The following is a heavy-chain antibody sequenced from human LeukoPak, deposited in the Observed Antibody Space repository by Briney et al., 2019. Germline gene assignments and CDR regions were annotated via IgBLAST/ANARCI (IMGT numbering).Heavy chain of an antibody. D-gene: IGHD3-22*01. V-gene: IGHV3-49*04. Sequence: PGGTLRLSCTASGFTFGDYDMSWVRQAPGKGLEWVGFIRSKAYGGTTESAASVKGRFTISRDDSKSIAYLQMNSLKTEDTAVYYCTRGPEVVVISSYFDYWGQGTLVTVSS. J-gene: IGHJ4*02. CDR2: IRSKAYGGTT. CDR3: TRGPEVVVISSYFDY. CDR1: GFTFGDYD.